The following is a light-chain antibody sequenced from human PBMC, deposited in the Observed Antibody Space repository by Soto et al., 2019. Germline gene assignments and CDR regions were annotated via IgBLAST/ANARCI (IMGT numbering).Light chain of an antibody. J-gene: IGKJ2*01. CDR2: AAS. Sequence: DIQMTQSPSSLSACVGDRVTITCRASQGISNYLAWYQQKPGKVPKLLIYAASTLQSGVPSRFSGSGSGTDFTLTISSLQPEDVATYYCQKYNSAPPYTFGQGTKLEIK. V-gene: IGKV1-27*01. CDR1: QGISNY. CDR3: QKYNSAPPYT.